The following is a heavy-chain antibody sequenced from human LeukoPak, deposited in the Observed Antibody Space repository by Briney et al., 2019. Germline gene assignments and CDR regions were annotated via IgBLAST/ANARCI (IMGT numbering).Heavy chain of an antibody. J-gene: IGHJ6*02. Sequence: GGSLRLSCAASGFTFSSYWMSWVRQAPGKGLEWVANIKQDGSEKYYVDSVKGRFTISRDNAENSLYLQMNSLRAEDTAVYYCARDPGGYSNYGGYYYYYGMDVWGQGTTVTVSS. D-gene: IGHD4-11*01. CDR3: ARDPGGYSNYGGYYYYYGMDV. CDR2: IKQDGSEK. V-gene: IGHV3-7*01. CDR1: GFTFSSYW.